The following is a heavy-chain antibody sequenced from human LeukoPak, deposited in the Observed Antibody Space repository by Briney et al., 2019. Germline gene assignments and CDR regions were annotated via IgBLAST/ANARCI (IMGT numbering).Heavy chain of an antibody. CDR2: INRDGGET. D-gene: IGHD1-1*01. CDR3: ARSNQIGTTDY. J-gene: IGHJ4*02. Sequence: GGSLRLSCTASEIIFDTYWMSWVRQAPGKRLEWVANINRDGGETYYVDSVRGRFTISRDNARNSLYLQMSSLRVDDTAIYYCARSNQIGTTDYWGQGTLVTVSS. CDR1: EIIFDTYW. V-gene: IGHV3-7*03.